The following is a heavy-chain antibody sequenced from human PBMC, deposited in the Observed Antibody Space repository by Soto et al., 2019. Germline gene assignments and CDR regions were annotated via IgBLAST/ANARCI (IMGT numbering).Heavy chain of an antibody. D-gene: IGHD3-22*01. CDR3: ARDLVPYYYDSSGYPKGSYDFDY. J-gene: IGHJ4*02. Sequence: ESGGGLVKPGGSLRLSCAASGFTFSSYSMNWVRQAPGKGLEWVSSISSSSSYIYYADSVKGRFTISRDNAKNSLYLQMNSLRAEDTAVYYCARDLVPYYYDSSGYPKGSYDFDYWGQGTLVTVSS. V-gene: IGHV3-21*01. CDR1: GFTFSSYS. CDR2: ISSSSSYI.